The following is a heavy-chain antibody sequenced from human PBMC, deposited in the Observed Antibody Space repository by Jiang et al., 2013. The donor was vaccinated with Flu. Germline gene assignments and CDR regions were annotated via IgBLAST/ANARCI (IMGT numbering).Heavy chain of an antibody. Sequence: VQLLESGGGLVQPGGSLRLSCAASGFTFSSYAMSWVRQAPGKGLEWVSVISGSGGSTFYADSLKGRFTISRDNSKNTLYLQMNSLRAEDTAVYYCAKDSMIVPTSSNTWGQGTLVTVSS. CDR3: AKDSMIVPTSSNT. CDR2: ISGSGGST. V-gene: IGHV3-23*01. D-gene: IGHD3-22*01. CDR1: GFTFSSYA. J-gene: IGHJ5*02.